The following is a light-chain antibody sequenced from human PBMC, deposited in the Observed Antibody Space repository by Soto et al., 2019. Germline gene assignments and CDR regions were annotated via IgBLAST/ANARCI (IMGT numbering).Light chain of an antibody. J-gene: IGKJ1*01. V-gene: IGKV3-20*01. CDR2: GAS. CDR3: QQYGSSGT. Sequence: EIVMTQSPVTLSASPGESATLSCRASQSVSNNYLAWYQQKPGQAPRLLIYGASNRATGIPDRFSGSGSGTDFTLTISRLEPEDFAVYYCQQYGSSGTFGQGTKVDI. CDR1: QSVSNNY.